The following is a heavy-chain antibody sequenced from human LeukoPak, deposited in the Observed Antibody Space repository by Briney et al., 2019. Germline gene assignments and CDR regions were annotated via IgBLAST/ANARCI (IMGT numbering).Heavy chain of an antibody. Sequence: ASETLSLTCAVSGYSISNGYYWVWIRQPPGRGLEWIGSLYHSDSAYYNTSLRSRVSMSVDTSKNQFSLTLSFVTAADTAVYYCARGSRLPLDYWGQGSLVTVSS. CDR3: ARGSRLPLDY. D-gene: IGHD4-11*01. V-gene: IGHV4-38-2*01. CDR2: LYHSDSA. J-gene: IGHJ4*02. CDR1: GYSISNGYY.